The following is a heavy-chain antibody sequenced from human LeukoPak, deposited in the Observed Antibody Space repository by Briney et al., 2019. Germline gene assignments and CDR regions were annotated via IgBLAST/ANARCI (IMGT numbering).Heavy chain of an antibody. Sequence: SVKVSCKSSGGTFSSFAINWVRQAPGQGLEWMGGIVGTTNYAQKFQGRVTITTEESSSTAYMELSSLTSGDTAVYYCATTLGGFYYMAVWGKGTTVTVSS. J-gene: IGHJ6*03. CDR3: ATTLGGFYYMAV. CDR1: GGTFSSFA. D-gene: IGHD3-16*01. V-gene: IGHV1-69*05. CDR2: IVGTT.